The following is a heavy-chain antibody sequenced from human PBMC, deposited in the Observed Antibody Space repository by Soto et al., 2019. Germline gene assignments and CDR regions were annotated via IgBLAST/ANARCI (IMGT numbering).Heavy chain of an antibody. CDR1: GYSFTSYW. CDR2: IYPGDSDT. V-gene: IGHV5-51*01. CDR3: ASTTMTTVPSFDD. Sequence: GESLKISCKGSGYSFTSYWIGWVRQMPGKGLEWMGIIYPGDSDTRYSPSFQGQVTISADKSISTAYLQWSSLKASDTAMYYCASTTMTTVPSFDDWGQGTLVTVSS. J-gene: IGHJ4*02. D-gene: IGHD4-4*01.